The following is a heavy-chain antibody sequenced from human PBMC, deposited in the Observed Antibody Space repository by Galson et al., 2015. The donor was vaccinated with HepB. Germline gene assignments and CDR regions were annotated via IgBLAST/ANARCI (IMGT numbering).Heavy chain of an antibody. J-gene: IGHJ6*02. V-gene: IGHV3-66*01. Sequence: SLRLSCAASGFTVSSNYMSWVRQAPGKGLEWVSVIYSGGSTYYADSVKGRFTISRDNSKNTLYLQMNSLRAEDTAVYYCAREGRYSYGHRGMDVWGQGTTVTVSS. D-gene: IGHD5-18*01. CDR3: AREGRYSYGHRGMDV. CDR1: GFTVSSNY. CDR2: IYSGGST.